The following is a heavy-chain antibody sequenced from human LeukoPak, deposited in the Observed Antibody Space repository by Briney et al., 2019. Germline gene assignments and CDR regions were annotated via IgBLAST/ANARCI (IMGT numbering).Heavy chain of an antibody. CDR1: GGSIRSNTNFWGWDSSSY. CDR2: IHFTGTT. CDR3: ARQRDTASVGAFDT. J-gene: IGHJ3*02. V-gene: IGHV4-39*01. Sequence: SETLSLTCSVSGGSIRSNTNFWGWDSSSYWGWIRQPPGKGLEWIGSIHFTGTTYYNSSLQSRLTLSVDTSKNLLSLKLTSVTATDTALYYCARQRDTASVGAFDTWGQGTMVIVSP. D-gene: IGHD2-2*02.